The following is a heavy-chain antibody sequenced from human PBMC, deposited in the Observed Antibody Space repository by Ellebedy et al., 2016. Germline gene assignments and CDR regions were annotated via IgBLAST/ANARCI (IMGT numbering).Heavy chain of an antibody. CDR2: IKQDGSEE. CDR3: ASWNGRDY. V-gene: IGHV3-7*01. D-gene: IGHD3-3*01. Sequence: GGSLRLSCVASGLTFSSSWMSWVRQAPGKGMEWVANIKQDGSEEYYVDSLKGRFTISRDNAKNSLYLQMNRLRADDTASYYCASWNGRDYWGQGTLVTVSS. CDR1: GLTFSSSW. J-gene: IGHJ4*02.